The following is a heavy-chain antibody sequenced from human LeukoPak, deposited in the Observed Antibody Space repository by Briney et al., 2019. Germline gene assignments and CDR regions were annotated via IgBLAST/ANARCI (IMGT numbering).Heavy chain of an antibody. J-gene: IGHJ4*02. Sequence: SETLSLTCSVSGGSISSYYGSWIRQPPGKGLEWIGYIYYSGSTDYNPSLKSRVTISVDTSKNQFFLTLYSVTAADTAVYYCARRDFAIYLTCYWGQRVLVTVSS. CDR3: ARRDFAIYLTCY. V-gene: IGHV4-59*01. D-gene: IGHD2-21*01. CDR1: GGSISSYY. CDR2: IYYSGST.